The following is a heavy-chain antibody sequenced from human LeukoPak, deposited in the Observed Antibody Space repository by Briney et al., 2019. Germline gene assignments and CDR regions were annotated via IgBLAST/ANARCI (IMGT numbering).Heavy chain of an antibody. CDR3: TRGCSSTSCYLGVDY. CDR1: GCTFTGYF. V-gene: IGHV1-2*02. D-gene: IGHD2-2*01. J-gene: IGHJ4*02. Sequence: GASVKVSCKASGCTFTGYFMHWARRAPGQGLDWRGWINPNSGGTNYAQKFQGRVTMTRDTSISTAYMELSRLRSDDTAVYYCTRGCSSTSCYLGVDYWGQGTLVTVSS. CDR2: INPNSGGT.